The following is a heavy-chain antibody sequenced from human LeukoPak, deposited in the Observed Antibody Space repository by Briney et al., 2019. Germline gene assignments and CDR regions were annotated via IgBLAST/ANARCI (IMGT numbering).Heavy chain of an antibody. D-gene: IGHD5-24*01. V-gene: IGHV4-59*08. J-gene: IGHJ4*02. CDR3: ARHRGWLQSQPVPDY. CDR2: TYYSGSGST. CDR1: SGSISPYY. Sequence: SETLSLTCTVSSGSISPYYWSWIRQPPGKGLEWIGYTYYSGSGSTNHNPALKSRVTISVDTSKNQFSLTLSSVTAADTAMYYCARHRGWLQSQPVPDYWGQGTLVTVSS.